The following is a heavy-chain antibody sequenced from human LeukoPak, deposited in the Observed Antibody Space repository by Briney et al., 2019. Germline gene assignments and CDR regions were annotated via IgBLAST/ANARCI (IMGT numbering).Heavy chain of an antibody. CDR2: IYYSGST. J-gene: IGHJ6*02. D-gene: IGHD2-2*02. CDR3: ARSNRLGYCSSTSCYISQYYYYGMDV. CDR1: GGSISSYY. Sequence: SETLSLTCTVSGGSISSYYWSWIRQPPGKGLEWIGYIYYSGSTNYNPSLKSRVTISVDTSKNQFSLKLSSVTAADTAVYYCARSNRLGYCSSTSCYISQYYYYGMDVWGQGTTVTVSS. V-gene: IGHV4-59*08.